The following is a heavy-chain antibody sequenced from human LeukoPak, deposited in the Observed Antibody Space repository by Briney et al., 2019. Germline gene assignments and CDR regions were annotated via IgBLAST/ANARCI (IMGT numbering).Heavy chain of an antibody. CDR2: IDHSGRA. CDR1: GDSISSGDFY. CDR3: ARDRAVDAGGIDF. Sequence: SETLSLTCTVSGDSISSGDFYWGWVRQRPGTGLEWIAYIDHSGRAFYSRSLKRRVTISVDSSKNQFSLRLTSVTAADTAVYFCARDRAVDAGGIDFWGQGTLVTVSP. D-gene: IGHD5-18*01. V-gene: IGHV4-30-4*01. J-gene: IGHJ4*02.